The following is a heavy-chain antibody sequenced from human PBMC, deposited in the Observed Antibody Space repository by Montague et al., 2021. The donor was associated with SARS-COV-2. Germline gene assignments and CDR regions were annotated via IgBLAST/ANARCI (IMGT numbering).Heavy chain of an antibody. D-gene: IGHD2-15*01. CDR3: ARACSGYVDY. CDR1: GASMSGSY. Sequence: SETLSLTCTVSGASMSGSYWGWVRQPPGKGPEWIGNIYSSGTTYYNPSLKSRVTISVDTSKNQFSLKLSSVTAADTAVYYCARACSGYVDYWGQGTLVTVSS. CDR2: IYSSGTT. J-gene: IGHJ4*02. V-gene: IGHV4-59*08.